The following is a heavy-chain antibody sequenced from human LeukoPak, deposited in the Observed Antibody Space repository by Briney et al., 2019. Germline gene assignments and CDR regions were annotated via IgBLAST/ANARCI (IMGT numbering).Heavy chain of an antibody. CDR1: GGSISSHY. Sequence: SETLSPTCNVSGGSISSHYWSWIRQPPGKGLEWIGYIYFLGSTNYNPSLKSRVIISVDTSKSQFSLKLSSVTAADTAVYYCARDGYYDIGGRDAFDIWGQGTMVTVSS. CDR2: IYFLGST. D-gene: IGHD3-22*01. V-gene: IGHV4-59*11. CDR3: ARDGYYDIGGRDAFDI. J-gene: IGHJ3*02.